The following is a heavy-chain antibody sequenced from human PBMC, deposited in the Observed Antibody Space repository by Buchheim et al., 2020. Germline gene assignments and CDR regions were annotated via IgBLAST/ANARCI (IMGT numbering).Heavy chain of an antibody. CDR2: IYTSGST. Sequence: QVQLQESGPGLVKPSQTLSLTCTVSGGSISSGSYYWSWIRQPAGKGLEWIGRIYTSGSTNYNPSLKSRVTISVDTSQNQFSLKLSSVTAADTAVYYCARGVPAAIYNWFDPWGQGTL. CDR1: GGSISSGSYY. V-gene: IGHV4-61*02. J-gene: IGHJ5*02. D-gene: IGHD2-2*01. CDR3: ARGVPAAIYNWFDP.